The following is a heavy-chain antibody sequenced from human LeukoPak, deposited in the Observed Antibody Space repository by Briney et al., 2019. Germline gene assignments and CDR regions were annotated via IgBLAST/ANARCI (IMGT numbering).Heavy chain of an antibody. CDR1: GGSFSGYY. Sequence: SETLSLTCAVYGGSFSGYYWSWLRQPPGKGLEWIGEINHSGSTNYNPSLKSRVTISVDTSKSQFSLKLNSVTAADTAVYYCARDGHWGYYFDYWGQGTLVTVSS. J-gene: IGHJ4*02. V-gene: IGHV4-34*01. CDR3: ARDGHWGYYFDY. CDR2: INHSGST. D-gene: IGHD7-27*01.